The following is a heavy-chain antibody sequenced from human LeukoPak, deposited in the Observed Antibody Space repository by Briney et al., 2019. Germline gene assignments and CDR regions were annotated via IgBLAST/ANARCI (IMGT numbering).Heavy chain of an antibody. D-gene: IGHD5-18*01. V-gene: IGHV3-74*01. CDR1: GFTFSDFW. J-gene: IGHJ4*02. CDR2: VKGDGRTT. Sequence: GGSLRLSCAAYGFTFSDFWMHWVRQPPGKGLVWVALVKGDGRTTIYADSVKGRFTISRDNAKNTLYLQMNSLRADDSGVYYCATGHSYGYDYWGQGVLVTVSS. CDR3: ATGHSYGYDY.